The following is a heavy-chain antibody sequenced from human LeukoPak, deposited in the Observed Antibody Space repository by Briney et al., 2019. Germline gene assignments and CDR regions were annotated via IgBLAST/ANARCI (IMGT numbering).Heavy chain of an antibody. J-gene: IGHJ4*02. CDR1: GFTFSSYG. V-gene: IGHV3-30*02. Sequence: GGSLRLSCVASGFTFSSYGMHWVRQAPGRGLEWVAFIRYDGSNKYYVDSVKGRFTISRDNSKNTLYLQMNSLRAEDTAVYYCFTMIVVSEDYWGQGTLVTVSS. D-gene: IGHD3-22*01. CDR3: FTMIVVSEDY. CDR2: IRYDGSNK.